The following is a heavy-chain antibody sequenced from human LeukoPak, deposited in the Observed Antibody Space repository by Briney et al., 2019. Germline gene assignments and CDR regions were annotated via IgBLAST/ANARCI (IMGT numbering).Heavy chain of an antibody. V-gene: IGHV3-30*04. CDR3: ARDGGRLVVPQYYFDY. CDR1: GFTFSSYA. D-gene: IGHD2-2*01. Sequence: GRSLRLSCAASGFTFSSYAMHWVRQAPGKGLEWVAVISYDGSNKYYADSVKGRFTISRDNSKNTLYLQMNSLRAEDTAVYYCARDGGRLVVPQYYFDYWGQGTLVTVSS. CDR2: ISYDGSNK. J-gene: IGHJ4*02.